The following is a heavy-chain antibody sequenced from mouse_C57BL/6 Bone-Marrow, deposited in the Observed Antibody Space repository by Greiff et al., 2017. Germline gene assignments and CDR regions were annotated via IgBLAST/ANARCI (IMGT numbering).Heavy chain of an antibody. CDR2: RRNKANDYTT. V-gene: IGHV7-1*01. J-gene: IGHJ4*01. CDR1: GFTFSDYY. Sequence: EVKLMESGGGLVQSGRSLRLSCATSGFTFSDYYMAWVRQAPGKGLEWIAARRNKANDYTTEYSASVKGRLIVSRDTSQSILYLQMNALRAEDTAIYYCARGLRAMDYWGQGTSVTVSS. CDR3: ARGLRAMDY.